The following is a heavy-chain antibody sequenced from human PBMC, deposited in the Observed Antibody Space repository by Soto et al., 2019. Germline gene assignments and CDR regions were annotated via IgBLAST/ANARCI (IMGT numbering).Heavy chain of an antibody. J-gene: IGHJ4*02. CDR1: GFTFSSYA. D-gene: IGHD6-13*01. CDR2: ISGSGGST. Sequence: PGGSLRLSCAASGFTFSSYAMSWVRQAPGKGLEWVSAISGSGGSTYYADSVKGRFTISRDNSKNTLYLQMNSLRAEDTAVYYCAKDSYSSSWYPGFDYWGQGTLVTVSS. CDR3: AKDSYSSSWYPGFDY. V-gene: IGHV3-23*01.